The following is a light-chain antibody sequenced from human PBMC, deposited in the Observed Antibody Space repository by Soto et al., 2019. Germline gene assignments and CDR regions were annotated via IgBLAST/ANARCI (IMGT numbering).Light chain of an antibody. CDR2: AAS. J-gene: IGKJ1*01. CDR3: QQSYSSPPK. V-gene: IGKV1-39*01. CDR1: QSISNH. Sequence: DIQMTQSPSSLSASVEDRVIITCRASQSISNHLNWYQQKPGKAPKLLIFAASSLQSGVPSRFSGSRSGPDFTLTISSPQPEDFATYYCQQSYSSPPKFGQGTKV.